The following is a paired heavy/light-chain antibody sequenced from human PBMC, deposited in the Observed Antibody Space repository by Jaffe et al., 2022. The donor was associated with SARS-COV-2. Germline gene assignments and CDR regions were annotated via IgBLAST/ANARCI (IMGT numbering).Heavy chain of an antibody. J-gene: IGHJ4*01. CDR3: TMGYSYGNFDH. CDR2: FFHRGST. Sequence: QVQLQESGPGLVKPSGTLSLTCTVSGYSINSGYYWGWIRQPPGKGLEFVGNFFHRGSTYYNPSLNGRLAISVDRSNNRFSLELTSVTAADTAVYYCTMGYSYGNFDHWGHGTLVTVSS. CDR1: GYSINSGYY. V-gene: IGHV4-38-2*02. D-gene: IGHD5-18*01.
Light chain of an antibody. J-gene: IGKJ4*01. Sequence: ETVMTQSPAALSVSPGERVTLSCRASQTVYSNLAWYQQRPGQAPRLLIFGASTRATGIPARFSGSGSGTEFTLTISSLQSEDFAVYFCQQYNNWPPVTFGGGTKVEIK. V-gene: IGKV3-15*01. CDR1: QTVYSN. CDR2: GAS. CDR3: QQYNNWPPVT.